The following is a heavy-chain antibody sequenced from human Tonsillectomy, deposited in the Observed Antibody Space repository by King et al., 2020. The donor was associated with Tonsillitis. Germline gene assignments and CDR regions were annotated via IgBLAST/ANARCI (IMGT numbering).Heavy chain of an antibody. CDR2: INHSGST. V-gene: IGHV4-34*01. J-gene: IGHJ6*02. CDR3: ARGVVIPPYYGYGMDV. CDR1: GGSFSSYY. Sequence: VQLQQWGAGLLKPSETLSLTCAVYGGSFSSYYWNWIRQPPGKGLEWIGEINHSGSTNYNPSLMSRVTISVDTSKNQFSLKLSSVTAADTAVYYCARGVVIPPYYGYGMDVWGQGTTVTVSS. D-gene: IGHD4-17*01.